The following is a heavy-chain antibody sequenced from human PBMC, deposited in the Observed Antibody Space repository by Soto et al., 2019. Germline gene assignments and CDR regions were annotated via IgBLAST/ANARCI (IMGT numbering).Heavy chain of an antibody. D-gene: IGHD3-9*01. CDR3: ARESHDILTGPPWVWYFDL. J-gene: IGHJ2*01. CDR2: INDRGSI. V-gene: IGHV4-34*01. Sequence: QVQLQQWCAGPLRPLETLSLTCGVSGVSFSGYYWSWIRQSPGTGLEWIGEINDRGSINYNPSLKSRGSISVSTSKTHYSLKLRSVTAADTAVYDCARESHDILTGPPWVWYFDLWGRGTLVTVSS. CDR1: GVSFSGYY.